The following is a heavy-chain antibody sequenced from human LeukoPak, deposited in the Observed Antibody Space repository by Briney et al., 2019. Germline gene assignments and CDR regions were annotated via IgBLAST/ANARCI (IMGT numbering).Heavy chain of an antibody. CDR1: GYTFTGYY. CDR3: ARGEYQLLFRSYNSMDV. Sequence: ASVKVSCKASGYTFTGYYMHWVRQAPGQGLEWMGWINPNSGGTNYAQKSQGRVTMTRDTSISTAYMVLSRLRSDDTAVYYCARGEYQLLFRSYNSMDVWGKGTTVTVSS. D-gene: IGHD2-2*01. J-gene: IGHJ6*03. V-gene: IGHV1-2*02. CDR2: INPNSGGT.